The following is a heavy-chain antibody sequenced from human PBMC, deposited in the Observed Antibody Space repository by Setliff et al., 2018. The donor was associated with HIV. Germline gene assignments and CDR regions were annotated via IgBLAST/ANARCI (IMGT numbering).Heavy chain of an antibody. D-gene: IGHD3-10*01. Sequence: GESLKISCKGSGYSFTSNWIGWVRQMPGKGLEWMGIIYHGDSDARYGPSFQGQVTISADKSLSTAYLQWSSLKASDTAMYYCARAGSGSYYNAPHYWGQGTLVTVSS. J-gene: IGHJ4*02. V-gene: IGHV5-51*01. CDR3: ARAGSGSYYNAPHY. CDR1: GYSFTSNW. CDR2: IYHGDSDA.